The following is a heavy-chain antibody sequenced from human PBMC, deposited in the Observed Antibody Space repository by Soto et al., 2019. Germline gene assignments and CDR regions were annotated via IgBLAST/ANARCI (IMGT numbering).Heavy chain of an antibody. CDR2: ISSSGSTI. J-gene: IGHJ4*02. CDR3: AAEYYDFWSGYYTDY. CDR1: GFTFSDYY. Sequence: QVQLVESGGGLVKPGGSLRLSCAASGFTFSDYYMSWIRQAPGKGLEWVSYISSSGSTIYYAYSVKGRFTISRDNAKNSLYLQMNSLRAKNTAVYYCAAEYYDFWSGYYTDYWGQGTLVTVSS. V-gene: IGHV3-11*01. D-gene: IGHD3-3*01.